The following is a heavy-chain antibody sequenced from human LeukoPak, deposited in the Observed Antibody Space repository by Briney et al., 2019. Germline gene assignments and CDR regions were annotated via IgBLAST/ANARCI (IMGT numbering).Heavy chain of an antibody. CDR1: GFTFSNYG. CDR2: ISYDGSNK. J-gene: IGHJ4*02. Sequence: PGGSLRLSCAASGFTFSNYGMHWVRQAPGKGLEWVAVISYDGSNKYYADSVRGRFTISRDNSKNTLYLQMNSLRAEDTAVYYCAKDRNFDYWGQGTLVTVSS. CDR3: AKDRNFDY. V-gene: IGHV3-30*18.